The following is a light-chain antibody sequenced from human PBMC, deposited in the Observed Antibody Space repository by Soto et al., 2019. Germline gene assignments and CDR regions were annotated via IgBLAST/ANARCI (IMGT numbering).Light chain of an antibody. CDR2: GAF. CDR3: QQYDHPPYT. CDR1: QSISAY. Sequence: DIQMTQSPSSLSASAGDRVTITCRASQSISAYLNWYQQKPGEAPNLLIYGAFNLQSGVPPRFSGSGSGTDFTLTISSLQPEDTATYYCQQYDHPPYTFGQGTKVDIK. V-gene: IGKV1-39*01. J-gene: IGKJ2*01.